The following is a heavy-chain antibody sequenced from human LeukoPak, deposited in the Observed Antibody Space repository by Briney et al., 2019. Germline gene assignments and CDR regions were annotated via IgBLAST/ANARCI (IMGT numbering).Heavy chain of an antibody. CDR3: ARDRTESSLSITMVRGVPIPQHNWFDP. Sequence: ASVKVSCKASGGTFSSYAISWVRQAPGQGLEWMGGIIPIFGTANYAQEFQGRVTITADESTSTAYMELSSLRSEDTAVYYCARDRTESSLSITMVRGVPIPQHNWFDPWGQGTLVTVSS. CDR2: IIPIFGTA. V-gene: IGHV1-69*01. D-gene: IGHD3-10*01. J-gene: IGHJ5*02. CDR1: GGTFSSYA.